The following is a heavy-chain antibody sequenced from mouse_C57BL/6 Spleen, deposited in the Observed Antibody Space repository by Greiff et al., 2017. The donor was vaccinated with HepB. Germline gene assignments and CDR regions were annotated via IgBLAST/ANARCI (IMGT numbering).Heavy chain of an antibody. D-gene: IGHD2-3*01. CDR3: ARPGDGYYGWYFDV. J-gene: IGHJ1*03. CDR1: GIDFSRYW. V-gene: IGHV4-1*01. CDR2: INPDSSTI. Sequence: EVKVEESGGGLVQPGGSLKLSCAASGIDFSRYWMSWVRRAPGKGLEWIGEINPDSSTINYAPSLKDKFIISRDNAKNTLYLQMSKVRSEDTALYYCARPGDGYYGWYFDVWGTGTTVTVSS.